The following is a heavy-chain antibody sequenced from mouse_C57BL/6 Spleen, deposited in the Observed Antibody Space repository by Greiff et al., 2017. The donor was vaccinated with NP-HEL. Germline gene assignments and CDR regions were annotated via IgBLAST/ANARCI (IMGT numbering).Heavy chain of an antibody. J-gene: IGHJ1*03. Sequence: EVKVVESEGGLVQPGSSMKLSCTASGFTFSDYYMAWVRQVPEKGLEWVANINYDGSSTYYLDSLKSRFIISRDNAKNILYLQMSSLKSEDTATYYCARGMGRYFDVWGTGTTVTVSS. D-gene: IGHD2-3*01. CDR1: GFTFSDYY. V-gene: IGHV5-16*01. CDR3: ARGMGRYFDV. CDR2: INYDGSST.